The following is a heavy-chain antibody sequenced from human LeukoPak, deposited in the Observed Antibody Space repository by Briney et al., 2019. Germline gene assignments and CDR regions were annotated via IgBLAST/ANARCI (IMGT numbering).Heavy chain of an antibody. J-gene: IGHJ4*02. CDR2: IFSDGYTK. V-gene: IGHV3-33*01. CDR3: ARASGPFEF. CDR1: GFIFSTYG. Sequence: GGSLRLSCAASGFIFSTYGLHWVRQAPGKGLEWVAVIFSDGYTKYYAASVKDRYTISRDNSRNTLYLHMNSLIPGDTGVYYCARASGPFEFWGQGTLLTVSS. D-gene: IGHD3-10*01.